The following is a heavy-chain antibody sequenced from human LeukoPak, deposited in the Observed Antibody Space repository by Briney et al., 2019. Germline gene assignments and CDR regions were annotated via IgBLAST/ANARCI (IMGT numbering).Heavy chain of an antibody. V-gene: IGHV3-9*01. CDR1: GFTFDNYA. D-gene: IGHD4-23*01. Sequence: PGSSLRLSCAASGFTFDNYAMQWVRQAPGKGLEWVSGISWNSGSIGYADSVKGRFTISRGNAKNSLYLQMNSLRAEDTALYYCAKDIGGNDYWGQGTLVTVSS. J-gene: IGHJ4*02. CDR2: ISWNSGSI. CDR3: AKDIGGNDY.